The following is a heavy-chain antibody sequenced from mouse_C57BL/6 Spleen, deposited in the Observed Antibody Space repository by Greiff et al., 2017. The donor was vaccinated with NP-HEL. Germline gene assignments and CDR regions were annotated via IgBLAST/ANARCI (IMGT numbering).Heavy chain of an antibody. V-gene: IGHV5-6*02. CDR1: GFTFSTYG. D-gene: IGHD1-1*01. CDR2: ISSGGSYT. J-gene: IGHJ2*01. Sequence: DVKLVESGGDLVKPGGSLRLSCAASGFTFSTYGMSWVRQTPDKRLEWVATISSGGSYTYYPDSVKGRFTISRDNAKNTLYLQMSSLKSEDTAMYYCARALRYFDYWGQGTTLTVSS. CDR3: ARALRYFDY.